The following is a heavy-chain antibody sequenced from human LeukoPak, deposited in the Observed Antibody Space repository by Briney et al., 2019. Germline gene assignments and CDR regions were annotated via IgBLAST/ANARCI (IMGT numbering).Heavy chain of an antibody. J-gene: IGHJ4*02. V-gene: IGHV3-23*01. D-gene: IGHD2-21*02. CDR3: AKDPAYCGGDCYVDY. CDR2: ISGSGGST. CDR1: GFTFSSYG. Sequence: AGGSLRLSCAASGFTFSSYGMSWVRQAPGKGLEWVSAISGSGGSTYYTDSVKGRFTISRDNSKNTLYLQMNSLRAEDTAVYYCAKDPAYCGGDCYVDYWGQGTLVTVSS.